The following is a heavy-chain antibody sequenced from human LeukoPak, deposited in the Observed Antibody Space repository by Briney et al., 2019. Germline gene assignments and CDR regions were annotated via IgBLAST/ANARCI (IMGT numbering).Heavy chain of an antibody. J-gene: IGHJ4*02. D-gene: IGHD5-18*01. CDR3: ARDRGYSFSFDY. V-gene: IGHV4-30-2*01. CDR1: GGSISSGGYY. Sequence: SETLSPTCTVSGGSISSGGYYWSWIRQPPGKGLEWIGYIYHSGSTYYNPSLKSRVTISVDRSKNQFSLKLSSVTAADTAVYYCARDRGYSFSFDYWGQGTLVTVSS. CDR2: IYHSGST.